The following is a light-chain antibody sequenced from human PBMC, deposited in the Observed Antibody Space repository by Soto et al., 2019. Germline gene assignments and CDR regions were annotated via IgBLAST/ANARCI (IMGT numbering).Light chain of an antibody. V-gene: IGLV2-8*01. CDR1: SSDVGGYDF. CDR2: EVT. J-gene: IGLJ3*02. Sequence: QSALTQPPSASVSPGQSVTISCTGTSSDVGGYDFVSWYQHHPGKAPKLVIYEVTKRPSGVPDRFSGSKSANTASLTVSGLQAEDEADYYCSSYAGSNNLVFGGGTKVTVL. CDR3: SSYAGSNNLV.